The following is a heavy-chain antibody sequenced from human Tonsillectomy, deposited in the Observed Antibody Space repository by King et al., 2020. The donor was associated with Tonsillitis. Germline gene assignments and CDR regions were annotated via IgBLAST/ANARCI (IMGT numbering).Heavy chain of an antibody. CDR3: VRRVVGNITPRYFDL. CDR2: INPDTGGT. V-gene: IGHV1-2*02. J-gene: IGHJ2*01. CDR1: GNRFNTYQ. Sequence: QLVQSGAEVSYPGASVRISCKPSGNRFNTYQMHWVRQAPGQGFEWVGWINPDTGGTSYAQQFKGRVTMTSDTYLPTIYLELSGLTSADTAVYFCVRRVVGNITPRYFDLWGRGTLAT. D-gene: IGHD1-14*01.